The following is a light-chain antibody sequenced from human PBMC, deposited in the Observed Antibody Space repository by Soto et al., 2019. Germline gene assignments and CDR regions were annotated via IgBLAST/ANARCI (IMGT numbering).Light chain of an antibody. CDR2: EVT. CDR3: SSYTTSSTVV. J-gene: IGLJ2*01. V-gene: IGLV2-14*01. CDR1: GSDVGGFKY. Sequence: QSALTQPASVSGSPGQSITISCTGTGSDVGGFKYVSWYQQRPGKAPKLIIYEVTTRPSGVSNRFSGSKSGNTASLTISGLQAEDEADYYCSSYTTSSTVVFGGGTKLTVL.